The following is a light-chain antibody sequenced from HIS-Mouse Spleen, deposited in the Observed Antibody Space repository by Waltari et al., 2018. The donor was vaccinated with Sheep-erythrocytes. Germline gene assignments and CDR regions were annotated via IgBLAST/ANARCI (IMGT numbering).Light chain of an antibody. Sequence: QSALTQPASVSGSPGPSITLSCTGTSRAVGSYNLVSWYQQHPGKAPKLMIYEGSKRPSGVSNRFSGSKSGNTASLTISGLQAEDEADYYCCSYAGSSTPWVFGGGTKLTVL. CDR3: CSYAGSSTPWV. CDR2: EGS. J-gene: IGLJ3*02. CDR1: SRAVGSYNL. V-gene: IGLV2-23*01.